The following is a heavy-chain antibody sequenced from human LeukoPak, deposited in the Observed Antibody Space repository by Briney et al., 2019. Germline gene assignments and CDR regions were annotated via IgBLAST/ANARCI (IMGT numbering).Heavy chain of an antibody. D-gene: IGHD6-19*01. Sequence: AETLSLTCSVSGGSISSYYWSWIRQPPGKGLEWIGYIYYSGSTNYNPSLKSRVTISVDTSKNQFSLKLSSVTAADTAVYYCARRRYSSGWYYFDYWGQGTLVTVSS. CDR2: IYYSGST. J-gene: IGHJ4*02. CDR1: GGSISSYY. CDR3: ARRRYSSGWYYFDY. V-gene: IGHV4-59*01.